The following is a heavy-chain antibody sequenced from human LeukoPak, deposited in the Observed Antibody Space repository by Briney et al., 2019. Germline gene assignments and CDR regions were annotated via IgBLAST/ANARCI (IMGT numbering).Heavy chain of an antibody. CDR2: ISWNSGSI. CDR3: AKDGVPYYYDGSGYWGGYYFDY. V-gene: IGHV3-9*01. D-gene: IGHD3-22*01. J-gene: IGHJ4*02. CDR1: GFTFDDYA. Sequence: GRSLRLSCAASGFTFDDYAMHWVRQAPGKGLEWVSGISWNSGSIGYADSVKGRFTISRDNAKNSLYLQMNSLRAEDTALYYCAKDGVPYYYDGSGYWGGYYFDYWGQGTLVTVSS.